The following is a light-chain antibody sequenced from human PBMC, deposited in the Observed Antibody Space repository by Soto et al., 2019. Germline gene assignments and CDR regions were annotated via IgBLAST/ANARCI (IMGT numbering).Light chain of an antibody. J-gene: IGKJ3*01. CDR2: LGS. CDR1: QSLLYSNGYNY. Sequence: DILMTQSPLSLPITPGEPASISCRSSQSLLYSNGYNYLDWYLQKPGQSPQLLIFLGSNRASGVPDRFSGSGSGTDFTLKISRVEAEDVGVYYCMQTLQMFTFVPGTKVDIK. V-gene: IGKV2-28*01. CDR3: MQTLQMFT.